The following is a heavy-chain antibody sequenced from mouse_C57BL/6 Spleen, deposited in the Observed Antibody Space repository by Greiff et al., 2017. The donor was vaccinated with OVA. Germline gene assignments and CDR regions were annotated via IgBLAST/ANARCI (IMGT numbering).Heavy chain of an antibody. V-gene: IGHV1-61*01. CDR2: IYPSDSET. CDR1: GYTFTSYW. CDR3: ARLYYDYYYAMDY. Sequence: QVQLQQPGAELVRPGSSVKLSCKASGYTFTSYWMDWVKQRPGQGLEWIGNIYPSDSETHYNQKFKDKATLTVDKSSSTAYMQLSSLTSEDSAVYYCARLYYDYYYAMDYWGQGTSVTVSS. J-gene: IGHJ4*01. D-gene: IGHD2-4*01.